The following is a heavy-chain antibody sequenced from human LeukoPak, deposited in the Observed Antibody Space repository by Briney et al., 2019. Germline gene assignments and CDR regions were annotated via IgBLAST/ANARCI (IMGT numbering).Heavy chain of an antibody. V-gene: IGHV1-18*01. CDR1: GYTFTSHG. CDR2: ISAYNGNT. J-gene: IGHJ4*02. Sequence: ASVKVSCKASGYTFTSHGISWVRQAPGQGLEWMGWISAYNGNTNYAQKLQGRVTMATDTSTSTAYMELRSLRSDDTAVYYCARESRVYSSSWYGDWGQGTLVTVSS. D-gene: IGHD6-13*01. CDR3: ARESRVYSSSWYGD.